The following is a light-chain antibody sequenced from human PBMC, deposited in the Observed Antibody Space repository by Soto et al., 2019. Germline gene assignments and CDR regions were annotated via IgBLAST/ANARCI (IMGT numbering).Light chain of an antibody. CDR3: QQYNSYKT. CDR2: DSS. Sequence: DILMTQSPSTLSASVGDRVTITCRASQSIRNQLAWYQQKPGKAPKVLIYDSSSLESGVPSRFSGSGSGTEFTLTISSLQRDDFATYYCQQYNSYKTFGQGTKVDIK. CDR1: QSIRNQ. V-gene: IGKV1-5*01. J-gene: IGKJ1*01.